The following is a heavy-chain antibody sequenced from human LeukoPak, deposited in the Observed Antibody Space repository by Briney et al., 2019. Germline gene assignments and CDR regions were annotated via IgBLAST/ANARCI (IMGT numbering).Heavy chain of an antibody. CDR3: ARHFGGNSAVDY. CDR2: IYPGVSHS. J-gene: IGHJ4*02. CDR1: GSIFTSYW. V-gene: IGHV5-51*01. D-gene: IGHD4-23*01. Sequence: GASLQICCKGSGSIFTSYWIGWGRPLRGKGVEWMGIIYPGVSHSRYSPSFQGQVPISADKSISTAYLQWSSLKASDTAMYYCARHFGGNSAVDYWGQGTLVTVSS.